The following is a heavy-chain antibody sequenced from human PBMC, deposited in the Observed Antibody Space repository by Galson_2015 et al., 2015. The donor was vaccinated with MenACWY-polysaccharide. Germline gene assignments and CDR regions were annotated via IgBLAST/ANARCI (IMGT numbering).Heavy chain of an antibody. D-gene: IGHD3-10*01. CDR1: GFIFSDYY. V-gene: IGHV3-11*01. CDR3: ARLYRSNYGSGSYDDRFYYYYMDV. J-gene: IGHJ6*03. Sequence: SLRLSCAASGFIFSDYYMNWIRQAPGKGLEWVSYISSSGSTKYYADSVRGRLTISRDNTKNSLYLQINSLRAEDTAVYYCARLYRSNYGSGSYDDRFYYYYMDVWGKGTTVTVTS. CDR2: ISSSGSTK.